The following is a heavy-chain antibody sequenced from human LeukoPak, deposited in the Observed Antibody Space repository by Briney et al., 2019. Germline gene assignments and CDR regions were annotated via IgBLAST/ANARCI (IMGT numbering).Heavy chain of an antibody. CDR2: ISSSVSAV. V-gene: IGHV3-48*03. J-gene: IGHJ4*02. CDR1: GVTFSSYE. D-gene: IGHD3-22*01. CDR3: AREGYYYDSSGYYF. Sequence: RGSLRLSCAASGVTFSSYEMNWVRQAPGKGLEWASCISSSVSAVYYADSVKGRFTISRDKSKNSRYLQMNSLRFEDTAVYYCAREGYYYDSSGYYFWGQGALVTVSS.